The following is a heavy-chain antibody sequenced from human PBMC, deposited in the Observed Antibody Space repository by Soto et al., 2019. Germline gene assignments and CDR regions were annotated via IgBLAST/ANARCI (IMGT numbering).Heavy chain of an antibody. CDR2: INPNRGGT. V-gene: IGHV1-2*02. J-gene: IGHJ4*02. Sequence: ASVKVSCKASGYTFTGYYMHWVRQAPGQGLEWMGWINPNRGGTNYAQKFQGRVTMTRDTSISTAYMELSRLRSDDTAVYYCARVLPGPRGYSYGHLDYWGQGTLVTVSS. CDR1: GYTFTGYY. CDR3: ARVLPGPRGYSYGHLDY. D-gene: IGHD5-18*01.